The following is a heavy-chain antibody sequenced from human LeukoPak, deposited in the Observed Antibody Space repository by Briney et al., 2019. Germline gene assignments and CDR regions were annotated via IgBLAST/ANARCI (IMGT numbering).Heavy chain of an antibody. CDR1: GFTFSSYG. Sequence: GGSLRLPCAASGFTFSSYGMHRVRQAPGKGLEWVAVIWYDGSNKYYADSVKGRFTISRDNSKNTLYLQMNSLRAEDTAVYYCARADIGTSGVIYYWGQGALVTVSS. CDR3: ARADIGTSGVIYY. CDR2: IWYDGSNK. D-gene: IGHD3-16*02. V-gene: IGHV3-33*01. J-gene: IGHJ4*02.